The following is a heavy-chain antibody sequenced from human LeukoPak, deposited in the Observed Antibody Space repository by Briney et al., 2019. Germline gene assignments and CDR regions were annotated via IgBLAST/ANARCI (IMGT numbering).Heavy chain of an antibody. CDR2: IYPGDYET. V-gene: IGHV5-51*01. J-gene: IGHJ4*02. D-gene: IGHD2-21*02. CDR3: AIPPGYCGNDCSFDH. Sequence: GESLKIPCEGSGYSFSNYWIGWVRQMPGKGLEWMGIIYPGDYETRYSPSFQGLVTISVDKSISTAYLQWSSLKASDTATYYCAIPPGYCGNDCSFDHWGQGTLVTVSS. CDR1: GYSFSNYW.